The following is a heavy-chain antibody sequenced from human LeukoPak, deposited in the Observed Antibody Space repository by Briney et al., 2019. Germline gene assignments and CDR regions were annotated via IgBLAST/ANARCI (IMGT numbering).Heavy chain of an antibody. CDR3: ARDPALLDY. CDR1: GFTLSSSA. CDR2: ISDSGATS. V-gene: IGHV3-23*01. Sequence: GGSLRLYCAASGFTLSSSAMSWVRQAPGKGLEWVAAISDSGATSFYADSVRGRFTISRDNSKTTLYLQMNSLRAEDTAVYYCARDPALLDYWGQGTLVTVSS. J-gene: IGHJ4*02.